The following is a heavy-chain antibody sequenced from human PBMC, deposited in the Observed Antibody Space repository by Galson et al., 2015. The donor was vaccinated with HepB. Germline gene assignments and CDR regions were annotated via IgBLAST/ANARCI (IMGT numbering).Heavy chain of an antibody. Sequence: SLRLSCAASGFTFSGSAMHWVRQASGKGLEWVGRIRSKANSYATAYAASGKGRFTISRDDSKNTAYLQMNSLKTEDTAVYYCTRLLGYCSSTSCSIWGQGTLVSVS. J-gene: IGHJ4*02. CDR1: GFTFSGSA. CDR3: TRLLGYCSSTSCSI. CDR2: IRSKANSYAT. D-gene: IGHD2-2*01. V-gene: IGHV3-73*01.